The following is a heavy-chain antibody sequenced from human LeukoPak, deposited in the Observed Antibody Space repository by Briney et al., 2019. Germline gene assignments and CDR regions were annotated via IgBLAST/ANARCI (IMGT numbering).Heavy chain of an antibody. CDR2: VSSSSSYT. CDR3: ARERYGSGSYGFDY. V-gene: IGHV3-11*05. Sequence: PGRSLRLSCAASGFTFSRSAMSWIRQAPGKGLEWVSYVSSSSSYTNYADSVKGRFTISRDNAKNSLYLQMNSLRAEDTAVYYCARERYGSGSYGFDYWGQGTLVTVSS. CDR1: GFTFSRSA. D-gene: IGHD3-10*01. J-gene: IGHJ4*02.